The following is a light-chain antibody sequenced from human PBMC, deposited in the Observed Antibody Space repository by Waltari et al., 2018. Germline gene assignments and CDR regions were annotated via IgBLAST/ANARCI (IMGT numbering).Light chain of an antibody. J-gene: IGKJ2*01. CDR3: LQYYSRPYT. CDR2: WAS. CDR1: QSVLFSPNNNNY. Sequence: DIVMTQSPDSLAGSLGERATINSKSSQSVLFSPNNNNYLAWYQLQPGQPPKLLLYWASIRQSGVPDRFSGSGSATDFTLTISSLQAEDVAVYFCLQYYSRPYTFGQGTKLELK. V-gene: IGKV4-1*01.